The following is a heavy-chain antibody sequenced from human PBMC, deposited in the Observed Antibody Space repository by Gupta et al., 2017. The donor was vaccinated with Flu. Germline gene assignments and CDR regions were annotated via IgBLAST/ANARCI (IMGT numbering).Heavy chain of an antibody. CDR3: AKGPTFSYDSSGFYFPH. CDR2: ISFNSDSV. J-gene: IGHJ1*01. V-gene: IGHV3-9*01. D-gene: IGHD3-22*01. Sequence: EVQLVESGGGLVQPGRSLRLSCVASGFTFDDYAMHWVRQGPGRGLEWVSGISFNSDSVGYADSVKGRFTMSRDNAKSALYLQMNSLRPEDTALYYCAKGPTFSYDSSGFYFPHWGQGTLVAVSS. CDR1: GFTFDDYA.